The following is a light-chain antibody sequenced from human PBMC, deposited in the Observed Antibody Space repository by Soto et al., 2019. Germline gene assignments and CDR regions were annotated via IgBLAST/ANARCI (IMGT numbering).Light chain of an antibody. CDR2: GAS. CDR1: QSISSSY. J-gene: IGKJ1*01. Sequence: EIVITQSPDTLSLSPGESATLSCRASQSISSSYLAWYQQKPGQAPRLLIYGASNRATAIPDRFSGSGSGTDFTLTISRLEPEDFAVYYCQQSDDSPGTFGQGTKVDIK. V-gene: IGKV3-20*01. CDR3: QQSDDSPGT.